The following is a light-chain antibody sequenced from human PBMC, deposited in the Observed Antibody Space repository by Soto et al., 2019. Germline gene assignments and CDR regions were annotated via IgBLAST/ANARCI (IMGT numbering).Light chain of an antibody. CDR2: DVS. CDR1: SSDVGGYNY. J-gene: IGLJ2*01. V-gene: IGLV2-14*03. Sequence: QSALTQPASVSGSPGQSITISCTGTSSDVGGYNYVSWYQQHPGKAPKLMIHDVSNRPSGVSNRFSGSKSGNTASLTISGLQAEDEADYYCSSYISTSTVFGGGTKVTVL. CDR3: SSYISTSTV.